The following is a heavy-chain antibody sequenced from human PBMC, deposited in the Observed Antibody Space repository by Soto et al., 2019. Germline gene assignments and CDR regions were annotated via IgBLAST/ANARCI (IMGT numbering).Heavy chain of an antibody. CDR1: GGIFSSFT. CDR2: IIHIFDTP. V-gene: IGHV1-69*06. J-gene: IGHJ6*02. Sequence: QVQLVQSGAEAGKPGSSVKVSCRASGGIFSSFTISWVRQAPGQGLEWLGGIIHIFDTPTYAQKFQGRVTITADKSTNTVYMELSRLRSEDTAVYYCATHGATTMARGAMKHYYYVMDVWGQGTTVTVSS. D-gene: IGHD3-10*01. CDR3: ATHGATTMARGAMKHYYYVMDV.